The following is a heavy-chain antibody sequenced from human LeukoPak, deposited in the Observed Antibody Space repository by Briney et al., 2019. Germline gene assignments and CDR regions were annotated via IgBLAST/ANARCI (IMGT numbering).Heavy chain of an antibody. J-gene: IGHJ4*02. CDR3: VRDGDDFNFDY. Sequence: QPGGSLRLSCAASGFTFRSYWVHWVRQAPGKGLVWVSRVIRDGSFTNYADSVKGRFTISRDNAKNTLYLQMNSLRAEDTAVYYCVRDGDDFNFDYWGQGSLVIVSS. CDR2: VIRDGSFT. V-gene: IGHV3-74*01. CDR1: GFTFRSYW. D-gene: IGHD5-24*01.